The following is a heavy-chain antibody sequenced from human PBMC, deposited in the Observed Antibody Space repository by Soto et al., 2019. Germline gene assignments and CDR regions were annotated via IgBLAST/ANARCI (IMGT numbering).Heavy chain of an antibody. D-gene: IGHD3-3*01. Sequence: EVQLLESGGGLVQPGGSLRLSCAASGFTFSNSALSWVRQAPGKGLEWVSIISGGDGGTYYAGSVKGRFTISRDNSKNTVHLQMNSLRAEDTAVYYWARESGLHDFWSGYYRVLDYWGQGTLVTVSS. V-gene: IGHV3-23*01. CDR3: ARESGLHDFWSGYYRVLDY. CDR1: GFTFSNSA. J-gene: IGHJ4*02. CDR2: ISGGDGGT.